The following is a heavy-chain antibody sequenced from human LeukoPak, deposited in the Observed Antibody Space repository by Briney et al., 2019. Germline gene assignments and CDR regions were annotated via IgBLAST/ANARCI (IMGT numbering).Heavy chain of an antibody. CDR1: GGSISSTNSY. V-gene: IGHV4-39*01. D-gene: IGHD3-22*01. Sequence: SETLSLTCTVSGGSISSTNSYWGWIRQPPGKGLEWIGSIYYSGTTYYNPSLKSRVTISVETSKNQFSLRLSSVTAADTAVYYCARYYYDSSGYYYPVDYWGQGTWSPSPQ. CDR2: IYYSGTT. J-gene: IGHJ4*02. CDR3: ARYYYDSSGYYYPVDY.